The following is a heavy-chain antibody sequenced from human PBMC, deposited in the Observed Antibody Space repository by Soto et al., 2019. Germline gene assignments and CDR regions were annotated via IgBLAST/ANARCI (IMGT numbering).Heavy chain of an antibody. V-gene: IGHV1-69*13. J-gene: IGHJ6*02. CDR3: ARVFGDYGDYYYYYGMDV. Sequence: ASVKVSCKASGGTFSSYAISWVRQAPGQGLEWMGGIIPIFGTASYAQKFQGRVTITADESTSTAYMELSSLRSEDTAVYYCARVFGDYGDYYYYYGMDVWGQGTTVTVSS. CDR2: IIPIFGTA. D-gene: IGHD4-17*01. CDR1: GGTFSSYA.